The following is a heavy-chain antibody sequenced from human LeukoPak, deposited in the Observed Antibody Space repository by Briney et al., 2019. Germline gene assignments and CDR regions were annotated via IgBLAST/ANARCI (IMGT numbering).Heavy chain of an antibody. CDR1: GFTFSSYA. D-gene: IGHD6-19*01. V-gene: IGHV3-64*01. CDR3: ARRAPGYGSGWLDS. J-gene: IGHJ5*01. CDR2: ISSNGGST. Sequence: PGGSLRLSCAASGFTFSSYAMHWVRQAPGKGLEYVSAISSNGGSTHYANSVKGRFTISRDNSKNTLYLQMGSLRTEDMAVYYCARRAPGYGSGWLDSWGQGTLVTVSS.